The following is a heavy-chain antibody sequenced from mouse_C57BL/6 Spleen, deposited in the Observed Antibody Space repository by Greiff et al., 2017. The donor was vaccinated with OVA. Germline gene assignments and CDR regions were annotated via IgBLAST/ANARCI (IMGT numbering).Heavy chain of an antibody. CDR2: ISSGSSTI. CDR3: ARLYDYGYYAMDY. V-gene: IGHV5-17*01. J-gene: IGHJ4*01. Sequence: VQLKESGGGLVKPGGSLKLSCAASGFTFSDYGMHWVRQAPEKGLEWVAYISSGSSTIYYADTVKGRFTISRDNAKNTLFLQMTSLRSEDTAMYYCARLYDYGYYAMDYWGQGTSVTVSS. CDR1: GFTFSDYG. D-gene: IGHD2-4*01.